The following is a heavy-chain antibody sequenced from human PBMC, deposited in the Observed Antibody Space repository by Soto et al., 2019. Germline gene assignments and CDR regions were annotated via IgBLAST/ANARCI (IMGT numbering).Heavy chain of an antibody. D-gene: IGHD2-8*01. CDR3: AKGVGRYCTNGVCYIPYH. V-gene: IGHV3-30*18. Sequence: QVQLVESGGGVVQPGRSLRLSCAASGFTFSSYGTHWVRQAPGKGLEWVAVISYDGSNKYYADSVKGRFTISRDNSKNTLYLQMNSLRAEDTAVYYCAKGVGRYCTNGVCYIPYHWGQGTLVTVSS. CDR2: ISYDGSNK. CDR1: GFTFSSYG. J-gene: IGHJ4*02.